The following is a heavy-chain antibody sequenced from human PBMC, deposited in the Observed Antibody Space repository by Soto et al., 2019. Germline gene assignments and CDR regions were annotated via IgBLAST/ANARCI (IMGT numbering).Heavy chain of an antibody. V-gene: IGHV1-8*01. D-gene: IGHD3-22*01. CDR3: ARDFSMVVVAPGY. J-gene: IGHJ4*02. CDR2: MNPNSGNT. CDR1: GYSFTSYD. Sequence: ASVKVSCKASGYSFTSYDINWVRQATGQGLEWMGWMNPNSGNTGYAQKFQGRVTMTRNTSISTAYMELSSLRSEDTAVYYCARDFSMVVVAPGYWGQGPLVTVSS.